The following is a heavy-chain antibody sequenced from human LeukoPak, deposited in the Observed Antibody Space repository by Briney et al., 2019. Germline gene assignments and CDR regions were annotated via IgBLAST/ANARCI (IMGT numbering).Heavy chain of an antibody. D-gene: IGHD2-15*01. V-gene: IGHV4-59*08. CDR1: GGSISNYY. J-gene: IGHJ4*02. Sequence: SGPLSLTCNVSGGSISNYYWSWIRQPPGKGLEWIGYMYHTGHTMYNSSLKSRVTMSLDTSKNHFSLRLSSVTAADTAVYYCARQPFATPFDYWGPGTLVTVSS. CDR3: ARQPFATPFDY. CDR2: MYHTGHT.